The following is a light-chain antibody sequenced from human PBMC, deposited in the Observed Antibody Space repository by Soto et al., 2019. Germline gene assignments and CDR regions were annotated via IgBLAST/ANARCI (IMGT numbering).Light chain of an antibody. J-gene: IGKJ1*01. CDR1: ESVTSS. CDR3: QQYNIWPLWT. V-gene: IGKV3-15*01. CDR2: AAS. Sequence: EIVMTQSPATLSVSSGDRATLSCRASESVTSSLAWYQQKPGQPPRLLIYAASTRATDVPARFSGGGSETEFTLTISSLQSEDFAVYFCQQYNIWPLWTFGQGTKVDIK.